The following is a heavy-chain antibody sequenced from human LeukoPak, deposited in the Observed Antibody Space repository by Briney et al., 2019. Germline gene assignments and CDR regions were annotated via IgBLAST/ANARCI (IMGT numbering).Heavy chain of an antibody. J-gene: IGHJ4*02. CDR2: ISGSGGST. CDR1: GFTFSSYA. D-gene: IGHD3-22*01. Sequence: GGSLRLSCAASGFTFSSYAMSWVRQAPGKGLEWVSAISGSGGSTYYADSVKGRFTISRDNSKNTLYLQMNSLRAEDTAVYYCAKDQEYYYDSSGYAPGDWGQGTLVTVSS. CDR3: AKDQEYYYDSSGYAPGD. V-gene: IGHV3-23*01.